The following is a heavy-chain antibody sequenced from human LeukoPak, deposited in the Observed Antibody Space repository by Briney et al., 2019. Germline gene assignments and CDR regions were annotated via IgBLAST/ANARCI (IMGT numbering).Heavy chain of an antibody. CDR1: GGTFSSYA. D-gene: IGHD6-13*01. CDR3: ARARGIAAAGPPYYYGMDV. J-gene: IGHJ6*02. V-gene: IGHV1-69*04. Sequence: GASVKVSCKASGGTFSSYAISWVRQVPGQGLEWMGRIIPILGIANYAQKFQGRVTITADKSTSTAYMELSSLRSEDTAVYYCARARGIAAAGPPYYYGMDVWGQGTTVTVSS. CDR2: IIPILGIA.